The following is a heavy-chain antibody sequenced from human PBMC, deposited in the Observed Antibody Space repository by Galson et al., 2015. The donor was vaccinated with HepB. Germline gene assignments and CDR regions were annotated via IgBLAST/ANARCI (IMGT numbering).Heavy chain of an antibody. CDR2: ISSSSSYI. V-gene: IGHV3-21*01. J-gene: IGHJ4*02. Sequence: SLRLSCAASGFTFSSYSMNWVRQAPGKGLEWVSSISSSSSYIYYADSVRGRFTISRDNARNSLYLQMNSQRADDTAVYYCAKDERESQYFDWLLSFDYWGQGTLVTVSS. D-gene: IGHD3-9*01. CDR3: AKDERESQYFDWLLSFDY. CDR1: GFTFSSYS.